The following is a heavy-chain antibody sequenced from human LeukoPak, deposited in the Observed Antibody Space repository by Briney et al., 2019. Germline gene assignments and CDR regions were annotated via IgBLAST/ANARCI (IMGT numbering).Heavy chain of an antibody. J-gene: IGHJ4*02. D-gene: IGHD2-15*01. CDR2: IYGGGTNT. CDR3: AKRITEVVGIYFDS. V-gene: IGHV3-23*01. CDR1: GFSFSSYA. Sequence: PGGSLRLSCVGSGFSFSSYAMTWVRQAPGKGLEWVSTIYGGGTNTFYADSVKGRFTISRDDSKNMQFLQMNSLRPEDTAVYFCAKRITEVVGIYFDSWGQGALVTVSS.